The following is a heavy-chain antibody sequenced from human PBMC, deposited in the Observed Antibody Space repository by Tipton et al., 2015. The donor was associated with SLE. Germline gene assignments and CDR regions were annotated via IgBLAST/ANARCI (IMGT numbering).Heavy chain of an antibody. CDR2: IKQDGSEK. J-gene: IGHJ4*02. CDR3: ASPGITGTGDY. CDR1: GFTFSGYW. D-gene: IGHD1-20*01. V-gene: IGHV3-7*01. Sequence: SLRLSCAASGFTFSGYWMSWVRQAPGKGLEWVANIKQDGSEKYYVDSVKGRFTISRDNAKNSLYLQMNSLRAEDTAVYYCASPGITGTGDYWGQGTLVTVSS.